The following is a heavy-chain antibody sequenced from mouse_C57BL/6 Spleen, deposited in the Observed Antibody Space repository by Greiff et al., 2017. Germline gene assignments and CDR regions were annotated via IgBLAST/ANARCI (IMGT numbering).Heavy chain of an antibody. Sequence: QVQLKQSGSELRSPGSSVKLSCKDFDSEVFPIAYMSWVRQKPGHGFEWIGGILPSIGRTIYGEKFEDKATLDADTLSNTAYLELNSLTSEDSAIYYCARWLLSLYYYAMDYWGQGTSVTVSS. CDR2: ILPSIGRT. CDR1: DSEVFPIAY. CDR3: ARWLLSLYYYAMDY. J-gene: IGHJ4*01. V-gene: IGHV15-2*01. D-gene: IGHD2-3*01.